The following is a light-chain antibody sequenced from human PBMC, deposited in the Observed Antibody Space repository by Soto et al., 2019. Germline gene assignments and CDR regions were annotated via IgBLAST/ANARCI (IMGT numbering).Light chain of an antibody. CDR3: EQRSNWPPT. V-gene: IGKV3-11*01. Sequence: EIVLTQSPATLSLSPGERATLSCRARQNVGNDLARYHQKRGQAPRLLSYSASNRATGIPARFSGSGSGTDSTLTISSLEPEDFAAYYCEQRSNWPPTFGGGTKVEIK. J-gene: IGKJ4*01. CDR2: SAS. CDR1: QNVGND.